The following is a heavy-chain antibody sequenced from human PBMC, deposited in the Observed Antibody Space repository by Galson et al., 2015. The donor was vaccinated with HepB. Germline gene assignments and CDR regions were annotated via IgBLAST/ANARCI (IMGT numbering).Heavy chain of an antibody. V-gene: IGHV3-30-3*01. CDR3: ARSLEPADAFDI. D-gene: IGHD6-13*01. CDR2: ISYDGSNK. J-gene: IGHJ3*02. CDR1: GFTFSSYA. Sequence: SLRLSCAASGFTFSSYAMHWVRQAPGKGLEWVAVISYDGSNKYYADSVKGRFTISRDNSKNTLYLQMNSLRAEDTAVYYCARSLEPADAFDIWGQGTMVTVSS.